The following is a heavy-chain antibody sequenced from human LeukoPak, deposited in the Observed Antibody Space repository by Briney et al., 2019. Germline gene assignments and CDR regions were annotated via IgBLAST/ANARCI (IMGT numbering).Heavy chain of an antibody. D-gene: IGHD4-17*01. Sequence: ASVNVSCKASGYTFTGYYMHWVRQAPGQGLEWMGWINPNSGGTNYAQKFQGWVTMTRDTSISTAYMELSRLRSDDTAVYYCARCDTPYGDLDYWGQGTLVTVSS. CDR1: GYTFTGYY. CDR2: INPNSGGT. J-gene: IGHJ4*02. CDR3: ARCDTPYGDLDY. V-gene: IGHV1-2*04.